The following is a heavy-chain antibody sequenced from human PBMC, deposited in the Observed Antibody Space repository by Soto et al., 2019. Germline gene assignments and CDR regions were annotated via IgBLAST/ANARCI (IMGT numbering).Heavy chain of an antibody. CDR1: GFTFSSYA. CDR3: AKDQSFSGSYYYGMDV. V-gene: IGHV3-23*01. CDR2: ISGSGGST. D-gene: IGHD1-26*01. Sequence: PGGSLRLSCAASGFTFSSYAMSWVRQAPGKGLEWVSAISGSGGSTYYADSVKGRFTISRDNSKNTLYLQMNSLRAEDTAVYYCAKDQSFSGSYYYGMDVWGQGTTVTGSS. J-gene: IGHJ6*02.